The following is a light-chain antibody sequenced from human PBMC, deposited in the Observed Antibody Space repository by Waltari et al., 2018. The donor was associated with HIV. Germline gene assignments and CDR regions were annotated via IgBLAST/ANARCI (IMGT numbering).Light chain of an antibody. J-gene: IGKJ2*01. V-gene: IGKV1-39*01. Sequence: DIQMTQSPSSLSASVGDKVTITCRASQNISHYLKWYQQLPGKAPNLLIYTSSTLQNGVPSRITGSGSGTDFTLSINNLRPEDSATYICQQGFDLPYTFGQGTKIDIK. CDR3: QQGFDLPYT. CDR2: TSS. CDR1: QNISHY.